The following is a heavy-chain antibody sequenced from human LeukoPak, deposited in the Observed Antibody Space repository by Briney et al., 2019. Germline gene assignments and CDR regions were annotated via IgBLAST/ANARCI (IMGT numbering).Heavy chain of an antibody. CDR1: GFTFSSNW. J-gene: IGHJ5*02. D-gene: IGHD3-10*01. V-gene: IGHV3-7*01. CDR3: ARIDGSGSYFGH. Sequence: PGGSLRLSCAASGFTFSSNWMSWVRQAPGKGLEWVANIKQDGSEKYYVDSVKGRFTISRDNAKNSLSLQMNSLRAEDTAVYYCARIDGSGSYFGHWGQGTLVTVSS. CDR2: IKQDGSEK.